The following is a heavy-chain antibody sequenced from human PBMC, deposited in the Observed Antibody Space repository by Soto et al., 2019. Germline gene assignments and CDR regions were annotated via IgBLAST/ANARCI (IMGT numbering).Heavy chain of an antibody. D-gene: IGHD2-2*01. CDR3: AGASTPHNYGMDV. Sequence: ASVKVSCKASGYTFTGYYMHWVRQAPGQGLEWMGWINPNSGGTNYAQKFQGWVTTTRDTSISTAYMELSRLRSDDTAVYYCAGASTPHNYGMDVWGQGTTVTVSS. CDR1: GYTFTGYY. V-gene: IGHV1-2*04. J-gene: IGHJ6*02. CDR2: INPNSGGT.